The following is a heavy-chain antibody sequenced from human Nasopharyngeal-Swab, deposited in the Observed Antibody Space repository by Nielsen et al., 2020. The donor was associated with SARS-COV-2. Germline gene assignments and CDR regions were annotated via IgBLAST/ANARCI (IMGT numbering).Heavy chain of an antibody. V-gene: IGHV1-24*01. CDR1: GYTFTSYG. J-gene: IGHJ6*02. Sequence: ASVKVSCKASGYTFTSYGISWVRQAPGKGLEWMGGFDPEDGETIYAQKFQGRVTMTEDTSTDTAYMELSSLRSEDTAVYYCATALSIAAAGSTWGYYYGMDVWGQGTTVTVSS. CDR3: ATALSIAAAGSTWGYYYGMDV. CDR2: FDPEDGET. D-gene: IGHD6-13*01.